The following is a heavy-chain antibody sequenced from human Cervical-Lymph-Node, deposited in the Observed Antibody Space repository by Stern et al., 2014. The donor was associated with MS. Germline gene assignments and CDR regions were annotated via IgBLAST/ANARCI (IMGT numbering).Heavy chain of an antibody. V-gene: IGHV1-69*06. CDR3: AKDPPLGVLREGGYKYFDVDV. J-gene: IGHJ6*02. CDR1: GGTLSSLA. D-gene: IGHD3-3*01. Sequence: QVQLVQSGAEVKKPGSSVKVSCKASGGTLSSLAISWVRQAPGQGLEWMGGIIPTFNTAASAQKFQGRGTITADKSTNTVYMEVSSLRPEDTAVYYCAKDPPLGVLREGGYKYFDVDVWGQGTPVTVSS. CDR2: IIPTFNTA.